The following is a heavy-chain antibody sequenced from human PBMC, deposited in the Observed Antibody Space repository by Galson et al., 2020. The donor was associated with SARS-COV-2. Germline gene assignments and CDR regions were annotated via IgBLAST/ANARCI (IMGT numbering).Heavy chain of an antibody. CDR3: ARDSSSWYERLFDY. D-gene: IGHD6-13*01. Sequence: GGSLRLSCAASGFTFSSYTMNWVRQAPVKGLELVAYIRSSSGTIYYADSVKGRFTISRDNAKNSLYLQLNSLRVEDTAVYYCARDSSSWYERLFDYWGQGTLVTVSS. CDR2: IRSSSGTI. V-gene: IGHV3-48*04. CDR1: GFTFSSYT. J-gene: IGHJ4*02.